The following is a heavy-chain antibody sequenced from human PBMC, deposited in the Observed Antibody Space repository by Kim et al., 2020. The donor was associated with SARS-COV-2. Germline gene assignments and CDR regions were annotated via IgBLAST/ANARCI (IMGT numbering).Heavy chain of an antibody. CDR3: ARFDPYWYFDL. D-gene: IGHD3-9*01. CDR2: ISHSGST. V-gene: IGHV4-38-2*02. Sequence: SETLSLTCTVSDYSITRGSYWGWIRQPPGKGLEWIGTISHSGSTYYNPSLKSRVTMSVDTSNKQFSLYLSSVTAADTEVFYCARFDPYWYFDLWGRGTLV. CDR1: DYSITRGSY. J-gene: IGHJ2*01.